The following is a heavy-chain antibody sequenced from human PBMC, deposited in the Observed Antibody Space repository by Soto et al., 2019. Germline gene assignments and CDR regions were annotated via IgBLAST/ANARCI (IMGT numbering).Heavy chain of an antibody. CDR3: ARRSYSSSPKTNAFDI. V-gene: IGHV4-34*01. CDR1: GGSFSGYY. Sequence: SETLSLTCAVYGGSFSGYYWSWIRQPPGKGLEWIGEINHSGSTNYNPSLKSRVTISVDTSKNQFSLKLSSVTAADTAVYYCARRSYSSSPKTNAFDIWGQGTMVTVSS. D-gene: IGHD6-13*01. J-gene: IGHJ3*02. CDR2: INHSGST.